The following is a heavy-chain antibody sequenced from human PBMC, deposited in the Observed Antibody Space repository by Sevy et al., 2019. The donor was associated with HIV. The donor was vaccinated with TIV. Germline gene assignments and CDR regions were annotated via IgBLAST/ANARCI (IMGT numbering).Heavy chain of an antibody. D-gene: IGHD3-10*01. CDR1: GYTCTSYD. V-gene: IGHV1-8*01. J-gene: IGHJ4*02. Sequence: ASVKVSCKASGYTCTSYDINWVRQATGQGLEWMGWMNPNSGNTGYAQKFQGRVTMTRNTSIGTAYMELSSLRSEDTAVYYCARGSYYYGSGSYRYWGQGTLVTVSS. CDR3: ARGSYYYGSGSYRY. CDR2: MNPNSGNT.